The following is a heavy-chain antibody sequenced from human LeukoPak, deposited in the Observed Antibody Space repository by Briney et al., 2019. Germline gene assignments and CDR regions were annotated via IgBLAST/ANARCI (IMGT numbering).Heavy chain of an antibody. CDR1: GFTFSSYW. V-gene: IGHV3-7*01. CDR2: IKQDGSEK. Sequence: GGSLRLSCAASGFTFSSYWMSWVRQAPGKGLEWVANIKQDGSEKYYVDSVKGRFTISRDNAKNSLYLQMNSLRAEDTAVYYCARDQFGYGDAFDIWGQGTMVTVSS. CDR3: ARDQFGYGDAFDI. D-gene: IGHD3-10*01. J-gene: IGHJ3*02.